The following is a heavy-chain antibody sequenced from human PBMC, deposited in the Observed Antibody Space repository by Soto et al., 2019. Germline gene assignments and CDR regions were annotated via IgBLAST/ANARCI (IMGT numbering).Heavy chain of an antibody. Sequence: QLQLQESGPGLVKPSETLSLTCSVSDDSINSDKYYWGWIRQPPGKGLEWIGSIYYRGNAYYNPSLQTRVTISLDKSKRQFSLTLNSVTAADSAVYFCARLEGLATISYYFDFWGPGALVTVSS. CDR2: IYYRGNA. V-gene: IGHV4-39*01. J-gene: IGHJ4*02. D-gene: IGHD5-12*01. CDR3: ARLEGLATISYYFDF. CDR1: DDSINSDKYY.